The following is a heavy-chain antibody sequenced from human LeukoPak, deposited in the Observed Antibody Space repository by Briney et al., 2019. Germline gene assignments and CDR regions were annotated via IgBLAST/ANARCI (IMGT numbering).Heavy chain of an antibody. CDR1: GFTFSSYE. Sequence: GGSLRLSCAASGFTFSSYEMNWVRQAPGEGLEWVSYISSSGSTIYYADSVKGRFTISRDNAKNSLYLQMNSLRAEDTAVYYCAREGGLGSGSYYNVLDYWGQGTLVTVSS. V-gene: IGHV3-48*03. CDR2: ISSSGSTI. CDR3: AREGGLGSGSYYNVLDY. D-gene: IGHD3-10*01. J-gene: IGHJ4*02.